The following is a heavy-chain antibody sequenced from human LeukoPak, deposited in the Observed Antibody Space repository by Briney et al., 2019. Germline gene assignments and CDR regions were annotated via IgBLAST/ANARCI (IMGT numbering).Heavy chain of an antibody. J-gene: IGHJ4*02. CDR1: GGSISSYY. V-gene: IGHV4-59*01. CDR3: ARDWRIGSSWWIDY. Sequence: PSETLSLTCTVSGGSISSYYWSWIRQPPGKGMEWIGYIYYSGSTNYNPSLKSRVTISVDTSKNQFALKLSSVTAADTAVYYCARDWRIGSSWWIDYWGQGTLVTVSS. CDR2: IYYSGST. D-gene: IGHD6-13*01.